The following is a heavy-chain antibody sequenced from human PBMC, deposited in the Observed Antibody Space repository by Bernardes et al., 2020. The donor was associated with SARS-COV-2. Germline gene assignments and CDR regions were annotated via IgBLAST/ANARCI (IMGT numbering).Heavy chain of an antibody. CDR3: ARSMATKASIVDY. D-gene: IGHD5-12*01. Sequence: GGSLRLSRAGSGFTLSSYWMHWVRQAPGKGLVWVSRMNSDGSSTSYADSVKGRFTISRDNAKNTLYLQMNSLRAEDTAVYYCARSMATKASIVDYWGQGTLVTVSS. J-gene: IGHJ4*02. CDR1: GFTLSSYW. CDR2: MNSDGSST. V-gene: IGHV3-74*01.